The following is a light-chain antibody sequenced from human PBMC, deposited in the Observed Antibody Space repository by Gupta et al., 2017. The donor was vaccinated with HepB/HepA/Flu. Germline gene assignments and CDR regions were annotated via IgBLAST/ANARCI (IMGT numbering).Light chain of an antibody. Sequence: EIVMPQSPATLSVSPGERATLSCRASQSVSSNLVWYQQKSGQAPRLLIYGASTRATGVPARFSGSGSRTEFTLTISSLQSEDFAVYYCQQHNNWPITFGGGTKVEMK. V-gene: IGKV3-15*01. CDR3: QQHNNWPIT. J-gene: IGKJ4*01. CDR1: QSVSSN. CDR2: GAS.